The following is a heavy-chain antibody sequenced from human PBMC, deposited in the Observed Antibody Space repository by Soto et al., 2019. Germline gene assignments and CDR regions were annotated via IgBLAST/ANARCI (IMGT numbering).Heavy chain of an antibody. D-gene: IGHD5-18*01. CDR3: ARGRGNERDTAMVYYYYYGMDV. CDR2: INPNSGGT. Sequence: ASAKVSCKASGYTFTGYYMHWVRQAPGQGLEWMGWINPNSGGTNYAQKFQGRVTMTRDTSISTAYMELSRLRSDDTAVYYCARGRGNERDTAMVYYYYYGMDVWGQGTTVTVSS. J-gene: IGHJ6*02. CDR1: GYTFTGYY. V-gene: IGHV1-2*02.